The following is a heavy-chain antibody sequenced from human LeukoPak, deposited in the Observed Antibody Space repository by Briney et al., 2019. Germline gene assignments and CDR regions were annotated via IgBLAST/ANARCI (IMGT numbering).Heavy chain of an antibody. CDR1: GYTFTVYY. J-gene: IGHJ4*02. CDR3: ARAPPRNGFDY. CDR2: INPNSGGT. V-gene: IGHV1-2*02. D-gene: IGHD2-8*01. Sequence: GASVKVSFKASGYTFTVYYMHWVRQAPGQGLEWMGWINPNSGGTNYAQKFQGRVTMTRDTSISTAYMELSRLRSDDTAVYYCARAPPRNGFDYWGQGTLVTVSS.